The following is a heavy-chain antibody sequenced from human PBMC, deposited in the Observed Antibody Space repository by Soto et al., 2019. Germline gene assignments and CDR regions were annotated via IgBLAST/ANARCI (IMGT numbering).Heavy chain of an antibody. V-gene: IGHV3-11*01. CDR3: ARERTSGFSSGWYSDF. Sequence: QVQLLVSGGGLVKAGGSLRLSCATSGFILEDYYMTWVRQAPRKGPEWVAYNSGRGRHVQFADSVKGRFTLSRDSATSAVYLQMTGLKVEDTGMYFCARERTSGFSSGWYSDFWGQGSLVTVSS. CDR2: NSGRGRHV. D-gene: IGHD6-19*01. CDR1: GFILEDYY. J-gene: IGHJ4*02.